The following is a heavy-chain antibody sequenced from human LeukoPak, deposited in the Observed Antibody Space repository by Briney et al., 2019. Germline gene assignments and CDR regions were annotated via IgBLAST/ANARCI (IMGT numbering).Heavy chain of an antibody. CDR3: ARVRRKAVTTSAFDI. D-gene: IGHD4-17*01. CDR1: GGSFSGYY. J-gene: IGHJ3*02. Sequence: SETLSLTCAVYGGSFSGYYWSWIRQPPGKGLEWIGEINHSGSTNYNPSLKSRVTISVDTSKNQFSLKLGSVTAADTAVYYCARVRRKAVTTSAFDIWGQGTMVTVSS. V-gene: IGHV4-34*01. CDR2: INHSGST.